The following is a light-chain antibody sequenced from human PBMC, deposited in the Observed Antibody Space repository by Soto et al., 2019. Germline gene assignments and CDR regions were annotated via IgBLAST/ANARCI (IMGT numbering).Light chain of an antibody. CDR3: QQYVTSLTT. Sequence: EIVLTQSPGTLSLSPGERATLSCGASQSVTSNYLAWYQQKPGQAPRLLIFGASIRVTGIPDRFIGSGSGTDFTLTISRLEPEAFAVYYCQQYVTSLTTFGQGTTVEVK. V-gene: IGKV3-20*01. CDR1: QSVTSNY. J-gene: IGKJ1*01. CDR2: GAS.